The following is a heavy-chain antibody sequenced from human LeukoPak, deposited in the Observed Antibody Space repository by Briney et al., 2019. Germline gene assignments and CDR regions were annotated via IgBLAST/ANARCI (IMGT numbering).Heavy chain of an antibody. V-gene: IGHV3-23*01. J-gene: IGHJ6*04. D-gene: IGHD1-26*01. CDR2: ITGNGDRT. CDR3: ARLSGSGSTLLDFHYGLDV. CDR1: GFTFSTYA. Sequence: GVSLRLSCAASGFTFSTYAMSWVRQAPGKGLEWVSDITGNGDRTNYAGSVKGRFTISRDNSKKTLYLQMDSLRAEDTAVYYCARLSGSGSTLLDFHYGLDVWGAGTTVTVPS.